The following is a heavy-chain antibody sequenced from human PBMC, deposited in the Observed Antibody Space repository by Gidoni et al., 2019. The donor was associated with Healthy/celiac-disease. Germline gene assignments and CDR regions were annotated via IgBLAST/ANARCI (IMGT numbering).Heavy chain of an antibody. CDR3: ARMRQLGYCSGGSCSFDY. Sequence: QVTLKESGPVLVKATEPLTLTCTVSGFSLSNARMGVSWSRQPPGKALEWLAHIFANDEKSYSTSLKSRLTISKDTSKSQVVLTMTNMDPVDTATYSWARMRQLGYCSGGSCSFDYWGQGTLVTVSS. J-gene: IGHJ4*02. V-gene: IGHV2-26*01. D-gene: IGHD2-15*01. CDR2: IFANDEK. CDR1: GFSLSNARMG.